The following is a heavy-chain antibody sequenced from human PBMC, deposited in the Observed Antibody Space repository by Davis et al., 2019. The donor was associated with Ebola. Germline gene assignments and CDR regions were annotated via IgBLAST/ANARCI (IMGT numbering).Heavy chain of an antibody. CDR3: TTPGGQDSGYDVFDI. D-gene: IGHD5-12*01. CDR1: GYTFTNYY. J-gene: IGHJ3*02. Sequence: AASVEVSCKASGYTFTNYYMHWVRQAPGQGLEWMGMINPNDGRTIYAQKFQGRVIMTEDTSTDTAFMELSSLRSEDTALYYCTTPGGQDSGYDVFDIWGQGTMVTVSS. CDR2: INPNDGRT. V-gene: IGHV1-46*03.